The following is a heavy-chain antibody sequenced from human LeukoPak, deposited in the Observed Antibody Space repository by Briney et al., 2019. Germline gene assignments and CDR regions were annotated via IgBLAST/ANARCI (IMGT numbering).Heavy chain of an antibody. D-gene: IGHD3-22*01. CDR2: IRQDGSEK. CDR3: ARTAYYYDSSGYLGSYAFDI. V-gene: IGHV3-7*01. J-gene: IGHJ3*02. CDR1: GFTFSSYW. Sequence: PGGSLRLSCAASGFTFSSYWMSWVRQAPGKGLEWVANIRQDGSEKYYVDSVKGRFTISRDNAKNSLYLQMNSLRAEDTAVYYCARTAYYYDSSGYLGSYAFDIWGQGTMVTVSS.